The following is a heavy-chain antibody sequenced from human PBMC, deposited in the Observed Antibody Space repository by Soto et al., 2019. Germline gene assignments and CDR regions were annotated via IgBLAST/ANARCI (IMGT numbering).Heavy chain of an antibody. D-gene: IGHD1-1*01. CDR2: INPSGGST. V-gene: IGHV1-46*01. J-gene: IGHJ6*02. Sequence: ASVKVSFKASGYTFTSYYMHWVRQAPGQGLEWMGIINPSGGSTSYAQKFQGRVTMTRDTSTSTVYMELSSLRSEDTAVYYCAREETGTGYYYGMDVWGQGTTVTVSS. CDR1: GYTFTSYY. CDR3: AREETGTGYYYGMDV.